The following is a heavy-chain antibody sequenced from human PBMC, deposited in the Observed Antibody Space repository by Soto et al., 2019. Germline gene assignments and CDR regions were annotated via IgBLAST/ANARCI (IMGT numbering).Heavy chain of an antibody. CDR2: ISASGGST. J-gene: IGHJ6*03. V-gene: IGHV3-23*01. Sequence: EVQLLESGGGLVQPGGSLRLPCATSGFIFTNHGMSWVRQAPGKGLEWVSAISASGGSTHYADSVRGRFTVSRDNIKNMLYLQMNSLRAEYTAEYYCARPGFGVVLGHYYYMDVWGKGTTVTVSS. CDR3: ARPGFGVVLGHYYYMDV. CDR1: GFIFTNHG. D-gene: IGHD3-3*01.